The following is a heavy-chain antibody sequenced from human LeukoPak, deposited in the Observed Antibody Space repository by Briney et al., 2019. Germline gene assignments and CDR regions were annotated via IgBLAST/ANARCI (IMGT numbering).Heavy chain of an antibody. CDR1: GGSISSSNW. Sequence: SETLSLTCAVSGGSISSSNWWSWVRQPPGQGLAWIGEIYHSGTTNYNPSLKSRVTISVDKSKNQFSLKLSSVTAADTAVYYCAGALRDPGMATTALAALDYWGQGTLVTVSS. J-gene: IGHJ4*02. V-gene: IGHV4-4*02. D-gene: IGHD5-24*01. CDR2: IYHSGTT. CDR3: AGALRDPGMATTALAALDY.